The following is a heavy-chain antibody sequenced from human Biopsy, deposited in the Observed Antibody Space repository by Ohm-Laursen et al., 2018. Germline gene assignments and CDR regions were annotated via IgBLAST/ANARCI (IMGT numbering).Heavy chain of an antibody. V-gene: IGHV1-18*01. Sequence: ASVTASCKASGSTFTNYGISWARQAPGQGLGWMGWINAYTGNTNYAQKLQGRVTMTTDTSTSTSYMELRSLRSDDTALYYCARDRTPYYDFWSGKSFDNWFDPWGQGTLVTVSS. D-gene: IGHD3-3*01. CDR1: GSTFTNYG. J-gene: IGHJ5*02. CDR2: INAYTGNT. CDR3: ARDRTPYYDFWSGKSFDNWFDP.